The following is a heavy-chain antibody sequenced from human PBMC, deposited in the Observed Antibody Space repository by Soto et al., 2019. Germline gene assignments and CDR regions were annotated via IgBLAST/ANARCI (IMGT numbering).Heavy chain of an antibody. CDR3: ASDPPYRMYYFHY. V-gene: IGHV3-23*01. CDR1: GFVFANFA. D-gene: IGHD1-26*01. J-gene: IGHJ4*02. CDR2: FKSTDGST. Sequence: EVQLLESGGGLVQPGGSRRLSCTASGFVFANFAMSWVRQAPGKGLEWVSTFKSTDGSTSSADSVKALFTISRDNSQNTLYLPMDSVRADDTAVDYCASDPPYRMYYFHYWGEGTLVPVSS.